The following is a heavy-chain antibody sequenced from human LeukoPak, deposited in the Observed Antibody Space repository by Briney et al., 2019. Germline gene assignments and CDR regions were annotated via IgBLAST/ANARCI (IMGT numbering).Heavy chain of an antibody. CDR3: AASIGLREVLLGFGP. CDR2: INQSGGDT. J-gene: IGHJ5*02. D-gene: IGHD3/OR15-3a*01. V-gene: IGHV1-2*02. Sequence: ASLKVSCKAPTNTFNNHYIHWVRQGSGQGLEWMGWINQSGGDTTFAQSFQGRVTVTADTCISTAHMDLTRLTSDDTAIYYCAASIGLREVLLGFGPWG. CDR1: TNTFNNHY.